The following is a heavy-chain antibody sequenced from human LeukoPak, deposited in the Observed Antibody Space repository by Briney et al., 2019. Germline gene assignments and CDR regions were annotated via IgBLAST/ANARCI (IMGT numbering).Heavy chain of an antibody. CDR3: ARDSAVATYYGVDV. CDR2: IQSDGTEK. D-gene: IGHD6-19*01. V-gene: IGHV3-7*01. CDR1: GVSFRSYW. Sequence: GGSLRLSCAASGVSFRSYWMSWVRQAPGKGLEWVANIQSDGTEKNYVDSVQGRFTISRDNAKTSLYLQMNSLRADDTAVYYCARDSAVATYYGVDVWGQGITVTVSS. J-gene: IGHJ6*02.